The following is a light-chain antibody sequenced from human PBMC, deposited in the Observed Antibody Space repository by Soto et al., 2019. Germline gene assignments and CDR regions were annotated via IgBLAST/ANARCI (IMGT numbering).Light chain of an antibody. V-gene: IGLV1-44*01. CDR1: TSNIGTNS. J-gene: IGLJ3*02. Sequence: QPVLTQPPSASATPGQRVTITCSGSTSNIGTNSVNWYQHLPGTAPKLLIYSSRQRPSGVPDRFSGSTSGTSASLAISGLQSEDEADYFCAAWDDSLDGVVFGGGTKLTVL. CDR2: SSR. CDR3: AAWDDSLDGVV.